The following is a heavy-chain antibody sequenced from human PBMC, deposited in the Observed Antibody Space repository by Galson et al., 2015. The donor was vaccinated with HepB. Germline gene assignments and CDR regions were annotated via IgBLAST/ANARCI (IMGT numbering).Heavy chain of an antibody. Sequence: SLRLSCAASGFTFSSYSMNWVRQAPGKGLEWVSFISSSSTTIYYADSVKGRFTISRDDAKNSLYLQVNSLRAEDTAVYYCARDLTGYSSTWRRYWFFGLWGRGTLVTVSS. CDR3: ARDLTGYSSTWRRYWFFGL. J-gene: IGHJ2*01. CDR2: ISSSSTTI. CDR1: GFTFSSYS. D-gene: IGHD6-13*01. V-gene: IGHV3-48*04.